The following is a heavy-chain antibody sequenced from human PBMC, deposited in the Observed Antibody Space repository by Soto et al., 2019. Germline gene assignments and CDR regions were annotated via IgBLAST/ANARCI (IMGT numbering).Heavy chain of an antibody. V-gene: IGHV4-31*03. CDR2: IYYSGST. Sequence: SETLSLTCTVSGGSISSGGYYWSWIRQHPGKGLEWIGYIYYSGSTYYNPSLKSRVTISVDTSKNQFSLKLSSVTAADTAVYYCARERGMVRASKPLTNWFDPWGQGTLVTVSS. CDR1: GGSISSGGYY. CDR3: ARERGMVRASKPLTNWFDP. J-gene: IGHJ5*02. D-gene: IGHD3-10*01.